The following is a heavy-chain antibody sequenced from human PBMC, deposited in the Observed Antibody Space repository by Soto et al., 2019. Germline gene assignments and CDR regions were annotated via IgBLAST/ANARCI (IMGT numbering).Heavy chain of an antibody. CDR1: GGSISSSNW. V-gene: IGHV4-4*02. CDR3: ARDRRIAAAVRAYYYYGMDV. D-gene: IGHD6-13*01. CDR2: IYHSGST. Sequence: QVQLQESGPGLVKPSGTLSLTCAVSGGSISSSNWWSGVRQPPGKGLEWIGEIYHSGSTNYNPSLKSRGTISVDKSKNQFALKLSSVTAADTAVYYCARDRRIAAAVRAYYYYGMDVWGQGTTVTVSS. J-gene: IGHJ6*02.